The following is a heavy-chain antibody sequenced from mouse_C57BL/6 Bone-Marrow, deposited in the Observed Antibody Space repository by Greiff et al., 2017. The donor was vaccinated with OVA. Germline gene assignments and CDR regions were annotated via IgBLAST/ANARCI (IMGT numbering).Heavy chain of an antibody. CDR3: ARSGTTVVPDY. CDR1: GYTFTSYW. D-gene: IGHD1-1*01. J-gene: IGHJ2*01. Sequence: VKLQQSGAELVKPGASVKMSCKASGYTFTSYWITWVKQRPGQGLEWIGDIYPGSGSTNYNEKFKSTATLAVDPSSSTAYMQLSSLTSEDSAVEYCARSGTTVVPDYWGQGTTLTVSS. V-gene: IGHV1-55*01. CDR2: IYPGSGST.